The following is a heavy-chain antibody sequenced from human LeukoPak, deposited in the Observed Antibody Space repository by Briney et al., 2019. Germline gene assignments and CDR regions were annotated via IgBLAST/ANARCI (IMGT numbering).Heavy chain of an antibody. CDR1: GFTFSSYG. CDR2: IRYDGSNK. V-gene: IGHV3-30*02. CDR3: AKDWYQLLYLFDY. Sequence: GGSLRLSCAASGFTFSSYGMHWVRQAPGKGLEWVAFIRYDGSNKYYADSVKGRFTISRDNSKNTLYLQMNSLRAEDTAVYYCAKDWYQLLYLFDYWGQGTLVTVSS. J-gene: IGHJ4*02. D-gene: IGHD2-2*02.